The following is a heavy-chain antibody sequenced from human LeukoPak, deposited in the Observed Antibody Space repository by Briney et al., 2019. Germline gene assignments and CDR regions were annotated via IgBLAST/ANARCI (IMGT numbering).Heavy chain of an antibody. J-gene: IGHJ3*02. D-gene: IGHD6-13*01. CDR2: IWHDGTYI. V-gene: IGHV3-33*01. CDR3: AREGPTTAVGSGAPDI. CDR1: GFTFSDYT. Sequence: PGGSLRLSCPASGFTFSDYTMQWLRQAPGKGLEWAAVIWHDGTYISYGDSVRGRFTISRDNSKNTLYLQMNSLRAEDTAVYYCAREGPTTAVGSGAPDIWGLGTMVTVSS.